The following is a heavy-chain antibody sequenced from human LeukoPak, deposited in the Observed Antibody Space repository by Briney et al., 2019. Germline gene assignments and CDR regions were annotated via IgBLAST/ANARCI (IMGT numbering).Heavy chain of an antibody. CDR3: ATGRDPYKTGH. Sequence: PSETLSLTCTFSGGSFSPAHWSWIRQPPGKGLEWIGVICDNGNTDYNPSLKSRVTISVDTSKSQFSLQRSSLAAADTAVYYCATGRDPYKTGHWGQGTLVTVSS. V-gene: IGHV4-59*03. D-gene: IGHD3-10*01. CDR1: GGSFSPAH. J-gene: IGHJ4*02. CDR2: ICDNGNT.